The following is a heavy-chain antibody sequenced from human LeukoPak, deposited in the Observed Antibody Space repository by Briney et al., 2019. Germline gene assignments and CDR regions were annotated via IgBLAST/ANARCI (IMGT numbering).Heavy chain of an antibody. CDR3: ARSVTAMHYYYFGMDV. J-gene: IGHJ6*02. CDR1: GYTFTGYY. CDR2: INPNTGGT. D-gene: IGHD2-21*02. Sequence: ASVKVSCKASGYTFTGYYMHWVRQAPGQGLEWMGWINPNTGGTNYAQKFQGRVTVTRDTSISTAYMELSTLRSDDTAVYYCARSVTAMHYYYFGMDVWGQGTTVTVSS. V-gene: IGHV1-2*02.